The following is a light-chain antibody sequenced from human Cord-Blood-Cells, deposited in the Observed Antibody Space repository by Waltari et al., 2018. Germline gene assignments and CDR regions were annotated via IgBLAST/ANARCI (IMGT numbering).Light chain of an antibody. J-gene: IGLJ3*02. CDR2: DVS. Sequence: QSALTQPASVSGSPGQSSTISCTGTSSDVGGSNYVSWYQQHPGKAPQLMIYDVSNRPSGVSNRFSGSKSGNTASLTISGLQAEDEADYYCSSYTSSSTWVFGGGTKLTVL. CDR1: SSDVGGSNY. CDR3: SSYTSSSTWV. V-gene: IGLV2-14*03.